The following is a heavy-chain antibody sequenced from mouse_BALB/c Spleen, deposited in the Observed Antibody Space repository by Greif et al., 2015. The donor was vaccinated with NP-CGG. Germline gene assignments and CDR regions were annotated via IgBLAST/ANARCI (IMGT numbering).Heavy chain of an antibody. Sequence: EVQLVESGAELVKPGASVKLSCTASGFNIKDTYMHWVKQRPEQGLEWIGRIDPANGNTKYDPKFQGKATITADTSSNTAYLQLSSLTSEDTAVYYCARNDGFAYWGQGTLVTVSA. D-gene: IGHD2-12*01. CDR3: ARNDGFAY. V-gene: IGHV14-3*02. J-gene: IGHJ3*01. CDR1: GFNIKDTY. CDR2: IDPANGNT.